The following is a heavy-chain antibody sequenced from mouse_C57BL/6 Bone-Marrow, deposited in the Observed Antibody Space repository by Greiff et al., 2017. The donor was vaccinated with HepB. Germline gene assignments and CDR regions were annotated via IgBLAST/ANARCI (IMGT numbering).Heavy chain of an antibody. D-gene: IGHD1-1*01. Sequence: DLVKPLGSLTLSCAASGFTFSSYGMSWVRQTPDKRLEWVATISSGGSYTYYPDSVKGRFTISRDNAKNTLYLQMSSLKSEDTAMYYCARQGRYYYGSSYVKYYYAMDYWGQGTSVTVSS. J-gene: IGHJ4*01. CDR1: GFTFSSYG. V-gene: IGHV5-6*01. CDR3: ARQGRYYYGSSYVKYYYAMDY. CDR2: ISSGGSYT.